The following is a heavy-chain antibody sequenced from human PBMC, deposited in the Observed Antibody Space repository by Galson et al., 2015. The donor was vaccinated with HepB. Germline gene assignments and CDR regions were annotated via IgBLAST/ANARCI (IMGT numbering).Heavy chain of an antibody. J-gene: IGHJ4*02. CDR3: ARRFLEREDY. D-gene: IGHD1-1*01. Sequence: SLRLSCAASGFTFSSYAMHWVRQAPGKGLEWVAVISYDGKNKFYADSVKGRFTISRDNSKSTLYLQMNSLRTNDTGVYYCARRFLEREDYWGQGTLVTVSS. V-gene: IGHV3-30*04. CDR1: GFTFSSYA. CDR2: ISYDGKNK.